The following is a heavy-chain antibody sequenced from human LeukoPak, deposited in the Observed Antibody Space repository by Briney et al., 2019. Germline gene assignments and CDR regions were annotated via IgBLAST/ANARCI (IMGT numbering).Heavy chain of an antibody. CDR1: GGTFSSYA. CDR2: IIPILGIA. J-gene: IGHJ4*02. Sequence: ASVKVSCKASGGTFSSYAISWVRQAPGQGLEWMGRIIPILGIANYAQKFQGRVTITADKSTSTAYMELSSLRSEDTAVYYCARTSYGYGPSFDYWGQGTLVTVSS. CDR3: ARTSYGYGPSFDY. V-gene: IGHV1-69*04. D-gene: IGHD5-18*01.